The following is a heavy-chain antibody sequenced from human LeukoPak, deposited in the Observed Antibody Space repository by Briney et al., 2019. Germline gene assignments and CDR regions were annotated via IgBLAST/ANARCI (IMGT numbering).Heavy chain of an antibody. J-gene: IGHJ3*01. D-gene: IGHD1-26*01. CDR3: ATPTTYSGTYIPFNG. Sequence: GASLRLSCAASGFTFSIYPMSWVRQAPGKGLEWVSAISGSGDSTNYADSVEGRFTISRDTSKNTLYLQMNSLRAEDTAVYYCATPTTYSGTYIPFNGWGQGTMVTVSS. CDR2: ISGSGDST. V-gene: IGHV3-23*01. CDR1: GFTFSIYP.